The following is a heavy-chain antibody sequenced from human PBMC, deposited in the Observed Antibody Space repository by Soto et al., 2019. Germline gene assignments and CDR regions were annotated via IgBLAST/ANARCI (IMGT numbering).Heavy chain of an antibody. V-gene: IGHV4-30-4*01. CDR3: DSSSLYGMDD. J-gene: IGHJ6*02. CDR1: GGSISSGYYY. Sequence: SETRSRTLSVSGGSISSGYYYWIWMRQPPGKGLDWIWNIDYSGNTYYNPSLKSRLIISIDTSKTQFSLKVGSVTDADTAVYYCDSSSLYGMDDWGQGTTVTVSS. CDR2: IDYSGNT.